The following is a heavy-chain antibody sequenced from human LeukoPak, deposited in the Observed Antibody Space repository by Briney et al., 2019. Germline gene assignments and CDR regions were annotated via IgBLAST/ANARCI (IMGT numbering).Heavy chain of an antibody. CDR1: GFTFSSYG. Sequence: PGRSLRLSCAASGFTFSSYGMHWVRQAPGKGLEWVAVISYDGSNKYYADSVKGRFTISRDNSKNTLYLQMNSLRAEDTAVYYCAKGVYSGYDPTAFDPWGQGTLVTVSS. CDR3: AKGVYSGYDPTAFDP. V-gene: IGHV3-30*18. J-gene: IGHJ5*02. D-gene: IGHD5-12*01. CDR2: ISYDGSNK.